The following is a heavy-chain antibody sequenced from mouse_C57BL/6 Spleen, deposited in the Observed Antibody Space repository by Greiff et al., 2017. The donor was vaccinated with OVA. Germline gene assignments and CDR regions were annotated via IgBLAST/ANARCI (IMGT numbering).Heavy chain of an antibody. CDR2: IDPEDGDT. Sequence: VQLQQSGAELVKPGASVKLSCTASGFNIKDYYMHWVKQRTEQGLEWIGRIDPEDGDTKYAPKFQGKAPITADTSSNTAYLQLSSLTSEDTAVYYCARGGYGSSYWYFDVWGTGTTVTVSS. J-gene: IGHJ1*03. CDR1: GFNIKDYY. V-gene: IGHV14-2*01. D-gene: IGHD1-1*01. CDR3: ARGGYGSSYWYFDV.